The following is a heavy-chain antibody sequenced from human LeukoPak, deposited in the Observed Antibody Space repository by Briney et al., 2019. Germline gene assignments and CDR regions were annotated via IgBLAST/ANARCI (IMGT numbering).Heavy chain of an antibody. CDR1: GYTFTSYG. J-gene: IGHJ3*02. D-gene: IGHD3-9*01. V-gene: IGHV1-18*01. CDR2: ISAYNGNT. CDR3: ARVDFGILTGYPYAFDI. Sequence: ASVKVSCKASGYTFTSYGISRVRQAPGQGLEWMGWISAYNGNTNYAQKLQGRVTMTTDTSTSTAYMELRSLRSDDTAVYYCARVDFGILTGYPYAFDIWGQGTMVTVSS.